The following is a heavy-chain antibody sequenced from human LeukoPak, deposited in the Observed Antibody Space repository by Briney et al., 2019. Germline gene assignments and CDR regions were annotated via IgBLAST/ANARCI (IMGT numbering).Heavy chain of an antibody. J-gene: IGHJ6*03. CDR1: GDILRTYA. V-gene: IGHV1-69*05. CDR2: IIPLFGTA. Sequence: GASVKVSCKASGDILRTYALSWVRQVPGQGLEWMGGIIPLFGTANYAQRFQGRLTITTDESTSTAYMELRNLRSEDTAVYYCARGGGWNSDLHFYYYYMDIWGKGTTVTVSS. D-gene: IGHD1-7*01. CDR3: ARGGGWNSDLHFYYYYMDI.